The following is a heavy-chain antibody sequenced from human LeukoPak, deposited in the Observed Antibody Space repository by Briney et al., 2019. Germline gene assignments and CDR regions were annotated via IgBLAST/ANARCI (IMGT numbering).Heavy chain of an antibody. CDR3: ARQGDSSWLNKFDH. V-gene: IGHV5-51*01. Sequence: PGESLKISCKGSGYSFTSHWIGWARQTPGKGLEWMGIIYLGDSDTKYSPSFQGQVTISADKSISTAYLQWSSLKASDTAIYYCARQGDSSWLNKFDHWGQGTLVTVSS. CDR1: GYSFTSHW. J-gene: IGHJ4*02. D-gene: IGHD6-13*01. CDR2: IYLGDSDT.